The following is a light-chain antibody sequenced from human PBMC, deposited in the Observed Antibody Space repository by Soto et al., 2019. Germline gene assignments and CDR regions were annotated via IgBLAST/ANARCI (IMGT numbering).Light chain of an antibody. CDR1: SSDVGGYNY. CDR2: DVS. Sequence: QSALTQPRSVSGSPGQSVTISCTGTSSDVGGYNYVSWYQQHPGKAPKLMIYDVSKRPSGVPDRFSGSKSGNTASLTISGLQAKDEADYYCCSYAGSYTLVFGGGPKLTVL. V-gene: IGLV2-11*01. CDR3: CSYAGSYTLV. J-gene: IGLJ2*01.